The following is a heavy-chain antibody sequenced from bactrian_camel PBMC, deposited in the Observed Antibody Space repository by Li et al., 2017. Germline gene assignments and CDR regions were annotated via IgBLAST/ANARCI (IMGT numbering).Heavy chain of an antibody. CDR3: TTGYGGTCGSTLVT. D-gene: IGHD6*01. V-gene: IGHV3S6*01. J-gene: IGHJ6*01. CDR1: GFTFSSYY. CDR2: IPPDGTGA. Sequence: HVQLVESGGGSVQAGGSLRLSCAASGFTFSSYYMIWVRQAPGKGLEWVSAIPPDGTGAPYADSVKGRFTISRDNAMNTVSLQMNSLKSEDTALYYRTTGYGGTCGSTLVTGARGPRSPSP.